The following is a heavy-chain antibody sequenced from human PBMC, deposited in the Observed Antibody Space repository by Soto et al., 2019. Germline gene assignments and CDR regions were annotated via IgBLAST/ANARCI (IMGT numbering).Heavy chain of an antibody. V-gene: IGHV1-18*01. CDR1: GYTFTTYG. CDR3: ARQQWLYYYYVMDG. CDR2: ISAYNGNT. D-gene: IGHD6-19*01. J-gene: IGHJ6*02. Sequence: ASVKVSCKASGYTFTTYGISWVRQAPGQGLEWMGWISAYNGNTNYAQKIQGRVTMTTDTSTSTAYMELRSLRSDDTAVYYCARQQWLYYYYVMDGWGQGTTVTVSS.